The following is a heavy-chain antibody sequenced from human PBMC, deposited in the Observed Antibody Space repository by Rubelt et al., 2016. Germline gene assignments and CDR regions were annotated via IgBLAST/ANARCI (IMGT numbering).Heavy chain of an antibody. V-gene: IGHV3-11*05. D-gene: IGHD1-26*01. J-gene: IGHJ4*02. CDR1: GFTVSSNY. CDR2: ISSSSSYT. CDR3: ARGNSGRGFDY. Sequence: QVQLVESGGGLVKPGGSLRLSCAASGFTVSSNYMSWVRQAPGKGLEWVSYISSSSSYTNYADSVKGRFTISRDNAKNSLYLQMNSLRAEDTAVYYCARGNSGRGFDYWGQGTLVTVSS.